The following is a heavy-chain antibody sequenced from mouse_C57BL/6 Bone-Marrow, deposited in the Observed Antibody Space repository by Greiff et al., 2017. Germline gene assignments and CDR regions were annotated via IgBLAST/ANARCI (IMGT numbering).Heavy chain of an antibody. CDR3: ARTTVYAMDY. Sequence: EVQLVESGGGLVKPGGSLKLSCAASGFTFSSYAMSWVRQTPGKGLEWVETISDGGSYTYYPDNVKGRFTISRDNAKNNLYLQMSHLKSEDTAMYYCARTTVYAMDYWGQGTSVTVSS. CDR1: GFTFSSYA. CDR2: ISDGGSYT. D-gene: IGHD1-1*01. V-gene: IGHV5-4*01. J-gene: IGHJ4*01.